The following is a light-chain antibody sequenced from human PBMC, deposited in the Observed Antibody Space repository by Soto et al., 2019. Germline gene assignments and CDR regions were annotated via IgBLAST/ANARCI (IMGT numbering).Light chain of an antibody. CDR3: QQGNRFRST. V-gene: IGKV1-12*01. Sequence: DIQMTQSPSSVSASVGDRVTITCRASQGISSWLAWYQQKPGKAPKLLIYAASSLQSGVPSRFSGSGSGTDCTLTYSGQQPEEFATYYSQQGNRFRSTFGQGTRLEIK. J-gene: IGKJ5*01. CDR2: AAS. CDR1: QGISSW.